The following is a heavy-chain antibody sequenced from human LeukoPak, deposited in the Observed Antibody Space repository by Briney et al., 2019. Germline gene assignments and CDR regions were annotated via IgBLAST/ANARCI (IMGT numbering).Heavy chain of an antibody. CDR2: INPSGGST. Sequence: ASVKVSCKASGYTFTSYYMHWVRQAPGQGLEWMGIINPSGGSTSYAQRFQGRVTMTRDTSTSTVYTELRSLRSDDTAVYYCARAATNYYYYMDVWGKGTTVTVSS. J-gene: IGHJ6*03. V-gene: IGHV1-46*01. D-gene: IGHD2-15*01. CDR3: ARAATNYYYYMDV. CDR1: GYTFTSYY.